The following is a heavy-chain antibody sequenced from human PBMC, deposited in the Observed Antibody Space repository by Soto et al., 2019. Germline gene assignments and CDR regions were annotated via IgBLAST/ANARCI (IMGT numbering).Heavy chain of an antibody. D-gene: IGHD3-10*01. Sequence: EVQLVESGGGLVQPGGSLRLSCVASGFTFSSYWLTWVRQAPGKGLECVANIKQDGSEKYYVDSVKGRFTISRDNAKNSLYLQMNSLRAEDTAVYYCARQTRAPESWGQGTLVTVSS. J-gene: IGHJ5*02. CDR2: IKQDGSEK. CDR3: ARQTRAPES. V-gene: IGHV3-7*03. CDR1: GFTFSSYW.